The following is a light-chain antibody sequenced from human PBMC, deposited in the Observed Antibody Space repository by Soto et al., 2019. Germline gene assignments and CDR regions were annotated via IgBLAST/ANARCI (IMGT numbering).Light chain of an antibody. J-gene: IGKJ5*01. CDR3: QQSYSTPIT. Sequence: DIQITQSPSTLSASVGDTLTITCRASQSVSIWLAWYQQKPGKAPKLLIYKASTLKSGVPSRFSGSGSGTDFTLTISSLQPEDFETYYCQQSYSTPITFGQGTRLEIK. CDR2: KAS. CDR1: QSVSIW. V-gene: IGKV1-5*03.